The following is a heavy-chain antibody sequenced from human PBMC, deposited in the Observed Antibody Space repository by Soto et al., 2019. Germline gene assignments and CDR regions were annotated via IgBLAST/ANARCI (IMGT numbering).Heavy chain of an antibody. V-gene: IGHV1-2*04. D-gene: IGHD3-22*01. CDR2: VNPNSGGT. J-gene: IGHJ4*02. CDR3: ARGEATYYYDSSGYYYFDY. Sequence: ASVKVSCKAAGYTFTGYYMHWGRQAPGQGLEWMGWVNPNSGGTNYAQKFQGWVTMTRDTSISTAYMELSRLRSDDTAVYYCARGEATYYYDSSGYYYFDYWGQGTLVTVSS. CDR1: GYTFTGYY.